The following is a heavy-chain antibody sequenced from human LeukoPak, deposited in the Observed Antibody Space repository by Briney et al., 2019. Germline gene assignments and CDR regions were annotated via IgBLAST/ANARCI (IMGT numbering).Heavy chain of an antibody. CDR3: ARAQGLYYDFWSGPADPYYYYYMDV. Sequence: PSETLSLTCAVYGGSFSGYYWNWIRQPPGKGLEWIGSIYYSGSTYYNPSLKSRVTISVDTSKNQFSLKLSSVTAADTAVYYCARAQGLYYDFWSGPADPYYYYYMDVWGKGTTVTVSS. V-gene: IGHV4-34*01. D-gene: IGHD3-3*01. CDR1: GGSFSGYY. CDR2: IYYSGST. J-gene: IGHJ6*03.